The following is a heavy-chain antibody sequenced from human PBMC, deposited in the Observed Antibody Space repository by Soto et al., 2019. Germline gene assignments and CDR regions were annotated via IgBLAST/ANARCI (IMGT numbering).Heavy chain of an antibody. CDR3: ASSTLTTGTSDAFDI. D-gene: IGHD1-1*01. V-gene: IGHV1-69*02. Sequence: ASVTVSCKASGGTFSSYTISWVRQAPGQGLEWMGRIIPILGIANYAQKFQGRVTITADKSTSTAYMELSSLRSEDTAVYYCASSTLTTGTSDAFDIWGQGTMVTVS. CDR1: GGTFSSYT. CDR2: IIPILGIA. J-gene: IGHJ3*02.